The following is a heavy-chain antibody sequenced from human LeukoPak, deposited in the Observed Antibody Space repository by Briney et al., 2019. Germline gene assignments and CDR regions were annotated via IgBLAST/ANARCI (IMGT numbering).Heavy chain of an antibody. Sequence: TSETLSLTCTVSGGSISSHYWSWIRQPAGKGLEWIGSIYYSGSTYYNPSLKSRVTISVDTCKNEFSLKLSSVTAADTAVYYCARDPIPGSDPDAFDIWGQGTMVTVSS. D-gene: IGHD3-10*01. CDR3: ARDPIPGSDPDAFDI. V-gene: IGHV4-4*07. J-gene: IGHJ3*02. CDR1: GGSISSHY. CDR2: IYYSGST.